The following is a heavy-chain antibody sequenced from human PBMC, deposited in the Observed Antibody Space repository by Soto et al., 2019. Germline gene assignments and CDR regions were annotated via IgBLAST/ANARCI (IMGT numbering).Heavy chain of an antibody. V-gene: IGHV3-74*01. Sequence: EVQLVESGGGLVQPGGSLRLSCAPSGFTFSTYWVHWVRQDPGTGLVWVSRINPDGSSPGYADSVKGRFTISRDNAKNTLYLQMNSLRAEDTAVYYCTRGYTGSYGRWDSWGQGTLVTVAS. CDR3: TRGYTGSYGRWDS. CDR1: GFTFSTYW. J-gene: IGHJ4*02. D-gene: IGHD1-26*01. CDR2: INPDGSSP.